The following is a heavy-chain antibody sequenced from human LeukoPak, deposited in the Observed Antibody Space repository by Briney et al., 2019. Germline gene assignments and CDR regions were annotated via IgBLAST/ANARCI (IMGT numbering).Heavy chain of an antibody. J-gene: IGHJ4*02. V-gene: IGHV4-30-4*01. CDR3: ARGWRTSCPDY. CDR2: IYYSVST. CDR1: GGSISSGDYY. Sequence: SQTLSLTCTVSGGSISSGDYYWSWIRQPPGKGLEWIGYIYYSVSTYYNPSLKSRVTISVDTSKNHFPLMLGSVKAADTAVYYCARGWRTSCPDYWRQGTLVSVSS. D-gene: IGHD2-2*01.